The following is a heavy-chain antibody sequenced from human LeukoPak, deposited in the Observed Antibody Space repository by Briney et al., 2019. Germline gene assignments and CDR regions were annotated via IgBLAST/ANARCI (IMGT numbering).Heavy chain of an antibody. Sequence: SETLSLTCTVSGGSISSYSWSWIRQPPGKGLEWIGYIYDTGSTNYNPSLKSRVTTSVDTSKNLFSLKLSSVTAADTAVYYCARERGLRPYYFDFWGQGTLVTVSS. D-gene: IGHD2-15*01. CDR3: ARERGLRPYYFDF. J-gene: IGHJ4*02. V-gene: IGHV4-59*01. CDR2: IYDTGST. CDR1: GGSISSYS.